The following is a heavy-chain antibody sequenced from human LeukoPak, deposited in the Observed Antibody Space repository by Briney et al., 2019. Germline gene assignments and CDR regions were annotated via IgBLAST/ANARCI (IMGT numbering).Heavy chain of an antibody. Sequence: GGSLRLSCAASGFTFSSYSMNWVRQAPGKGLEWVSSISSSSYIYYADSVKGRFTISRDNAKNSLYLQMNSLRAEDTAVYYCAREVEDGYNYDWFDPWGQGTLVTVSS. J-gene: IGHJ5*02. CDR2: ISSSSYI. CDR1: GFTFSSYS. D-gene: IGHD5-24*01. V-gene: IGHV3-21*01. CDR3: AREVEDGYNYDWFDP.